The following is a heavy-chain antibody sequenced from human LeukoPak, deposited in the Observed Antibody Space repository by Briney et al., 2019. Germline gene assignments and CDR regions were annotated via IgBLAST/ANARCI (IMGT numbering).Heavy chain of an antibody. D-gene: IGHD2-2*01. Sequence: PSETLSLTCAVYGGSFSGYYWSWIRQPPGKGLEWIGEINHSGSTNYNPSLKSRVTISVDTSKNQFSLKLSSVTAADTAVYYCAREVMRTGPAAIIYYGMDVWGQGTTVTVPS. V-gene: IGHV4-34*01. CDR2: INHSGST. J-gene: IGHJ6*02. CDR1: GGSFSGYY. CDR3: AREVMRTGPAAIIYYGMDV.